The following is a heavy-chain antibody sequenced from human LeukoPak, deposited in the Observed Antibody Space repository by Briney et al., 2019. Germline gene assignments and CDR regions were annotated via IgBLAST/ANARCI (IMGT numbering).Heavy chain of an antibody. CDR1: GYTFTSYG. CDR3: ARGSLTMVRGVFVY. CDR2: ISAYNGNT. Sequence: ASVKVSCKASGYTFTSYGISWVRQAPGQGLEWMGWISAYNGNTNYAQKLQGRVTMTTDTSTSTAYMELRSLRSDDTAVYYCARGSLTMVRGVFVYWGQGTLATVSS. V-gene: IGHV1-18*04. J-gene: IGHJ4*02. D-gene: IGHD3-10*01.